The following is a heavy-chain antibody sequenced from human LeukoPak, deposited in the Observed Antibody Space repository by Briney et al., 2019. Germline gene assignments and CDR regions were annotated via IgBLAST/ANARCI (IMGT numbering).Heavy chain of an antibody. V-gene: IGHV1-2*02. D-gene: IGHD5-18*01. CDR1: GYTFTAYH. Sequence: ASVKVSCKASGYTFTAYHIHWVRQAPGQGLEWMAFINPNSGDTYSAPQFQGRVTMTRDTSISTASMELSWLSSDDTAVYYCATGVATAFTYWGQGTLVTVSS. J-gene: IGHJ4*02. CDR2: INPNSGDT. CDR3: ATGVATAFTY.